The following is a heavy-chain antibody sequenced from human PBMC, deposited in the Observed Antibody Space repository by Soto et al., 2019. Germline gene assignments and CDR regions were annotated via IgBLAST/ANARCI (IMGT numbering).Heavy chain of an antibody. J-gene: IGHJ6*02. CDR1: GGSISSYY. CDR2: IYYSGST. Sequence: SETLSLTCTVSGGSISSYYWSWIRQPPGKGLEWFGYIYYSGSTNYNPSLKSRVTISVDTSKNQFSLNLSSVTAADTAVYYCAREDPYYYDSSGGNYYYYGMDVWGQGTTVTV. CDR3: AREDPYYYDSSGGNYYYYGMDV. D-gene: IGHD3-22*01. V-gene: IGHV4-59*01.